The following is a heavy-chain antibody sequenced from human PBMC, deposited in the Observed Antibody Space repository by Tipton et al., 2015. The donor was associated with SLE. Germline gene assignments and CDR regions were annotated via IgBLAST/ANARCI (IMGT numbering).Heavy chain of an antibody. CDR2: ISYDGSNK. Sequence: SLRLSCAASGFTFSSYAIHWVRQAPGKGLEWVAIISYDGSNKYYADSVKGRFTISRDNSKNTLYLQMNSLRAEDTAVYYCARDEDDYGDYGGAFDIWGQGTMVTVSS. J-gene: IGHJ3*02. CDR1: GFTFSSYA. V-gene: IGHV3-30*04. D-gene: IGHD4-17*01. CDR3: ARDEDDYGDYGGAFDI.